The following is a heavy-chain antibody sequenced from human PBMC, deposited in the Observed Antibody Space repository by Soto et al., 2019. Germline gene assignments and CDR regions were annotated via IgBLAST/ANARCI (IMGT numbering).Heavy chain of an antibody. CDR3: AKDSGGSYYAGVDY. Sequence: QVQLVESGGGVVQPGRSLRLSCAASGFTFSSYPMHWVRQAPGKGLEWVAVISYDGRNENYADSLKGRFTISRDNFKNTLYLQMNSLRTEDTAVYYCAKDSGGSYYAGVDYWGQGTLVTVSS. CDR1: GFTFSSYP. J-gene: IGHJ4*02. V-gene: IGHV3-30*18. D-gene: IGHD1-26*01. CDR2: ISYDGRNE.